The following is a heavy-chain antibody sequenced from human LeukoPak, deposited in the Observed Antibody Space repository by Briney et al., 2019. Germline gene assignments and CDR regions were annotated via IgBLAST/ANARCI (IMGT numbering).Heavy chain of an antibody. D-gene: IGHD3-22*01. CDR3: AKDSDYYHSSGYYYAYFQH. CDR1: GFTFSTYS. Sequence: SGGSLRLSCAVSGFTFSTYSMNWVRQAPGKGLEWVSYISSSSSTIYCADSVKGRFTISRDNAKNSLYLQMNSLRDEDTAVYYCAKDSDYYHSSGYYYAYFQHWGQGTLVTVSS. J-gene: IGHJ1*01. CDR2: ISSSSSTI. V-gene: IGHV3-48*02.